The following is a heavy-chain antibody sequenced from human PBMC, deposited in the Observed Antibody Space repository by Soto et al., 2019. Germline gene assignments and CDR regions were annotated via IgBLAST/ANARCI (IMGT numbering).Heavy chain of an antibody. Sequence: QVQLVESGGGVVQPGRSLRLSCAASGFTFSSYGMHWVRQAPGKGLEWVAVISYDGSNKYYADSVKGRFTISRDNSKNTLYLQMNSLRAEDTAVYYCAREPEFGIVGATHFDYWGQGTLVTVSS. CDR1: GFTFSSYG. CDR3: AREPEFGIVGATHFDY. V-gene: IGHV3-30*03. J-gene: IGHJ4*02. CDR2: ISYDGSNK. D-gene: IGHD1-26*01.